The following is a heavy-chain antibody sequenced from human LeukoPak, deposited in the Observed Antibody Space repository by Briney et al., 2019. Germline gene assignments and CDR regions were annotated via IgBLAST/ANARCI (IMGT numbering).Heavy chain of an antibody. D-gene: IGHD4-17*01. CDR2: IYYSGTT. Sequence: PSETLSLTCTVSGGSFSSGGYYWSWIRQPPGKVLEWIGYIYYSGTTYYNPSLKSRVTISVDTFKNQFSLQLSSVTAADTAVYYCARGYGDSEYYFDYWGQGTLVTVSS. CDR3: ARGYGDSEYYFDY. J-gene: IGHJ4*02. CDR1: GGSFSSGGYY. V-gene: IGHV4-31*03.